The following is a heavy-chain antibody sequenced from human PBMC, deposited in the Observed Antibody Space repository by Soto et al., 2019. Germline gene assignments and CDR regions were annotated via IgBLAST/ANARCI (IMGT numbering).Heavy chain of an antibody. Sequence: QVQLVESGGGVVQPGRSLRLSCAASGFTFSNYAIHWVRQAPGKGLEWVAVISYDGSNKYYADSVKGRFTISRDNSKNTLYLQMNSLRAEDTAMYYCARDTGDYWGQGTLGTVSS. CDR2: ISYDGSNK. V-gene: IGHV3-30-3*01. J-gene: IGHJ4*02. CDR3: ARDTGDY. CDR1: GFTFSNYA.